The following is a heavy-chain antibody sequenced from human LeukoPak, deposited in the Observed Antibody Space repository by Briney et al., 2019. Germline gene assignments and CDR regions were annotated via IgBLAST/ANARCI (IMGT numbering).Heavy chain of an antibody. D-gene: IGHD6-19*01. Sequence: SGTLSLHRPFSGGSLSSRTYYLGWIRQPPGEGLGWIGNIYYSGSTYYNPSLKSRVTISVDTSKNHFSLKLSSVTAADTAVYYCARHRAVAGTPYYWGQGTLVTVSS. CDR3: ARHRAVAGTPYY. V-gene: IGHV4-39*01. CDR1: GGSLSSRTYY. J-gene: IGHJ4*02. CDR2: IYYSGST.